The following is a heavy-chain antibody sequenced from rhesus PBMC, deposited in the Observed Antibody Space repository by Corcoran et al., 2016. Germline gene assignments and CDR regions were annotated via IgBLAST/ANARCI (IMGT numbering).Heavy chain of an antibody. CDR3: ASRSGSYYYLDY. CDR1: GGSISSNY. D-gene: IGHD3-16*01. Sequence: QVQPQESGPGLVKPSETLSLTCAVSGGSISSNYWSWIRQPPGKGLEWIGYIYGSSGNTYYNPSLKSRVTISTNTSKNQFSLKLSSVTAADTAVYYCASRSGSYYYLDYWGQGVLVTVSS. CDR2: IYGSSGNT. V-gene: IGHV4-160*01. J-gene: IGHJ4*01.